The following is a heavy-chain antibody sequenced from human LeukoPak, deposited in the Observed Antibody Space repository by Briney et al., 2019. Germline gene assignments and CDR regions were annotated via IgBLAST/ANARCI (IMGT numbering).Heavy chain of an antibody. Sequence: SETLSLTCAVYGGSFSGYYWSWIRQPPGKGLEWIGEINHSGSTNYNPSLKSRVTISVDTSENQFSLKLSSVTAADTAVYYCARKKNDAFDIWGQGTMVTVSS. CDR1: GGSFSGYY. CDR3: ARKKNDAFDI. J-gene: IGHJ3*02. V-gene: IGHV4-34*01. CDR2: INHSGST.